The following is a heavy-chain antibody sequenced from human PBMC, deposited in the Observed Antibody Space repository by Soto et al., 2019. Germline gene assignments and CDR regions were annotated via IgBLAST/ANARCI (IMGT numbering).Heavy chain of an antibody. CDR3: ARDRGSSIAASPRAGNWFDN. Sequence: GASVKVSCKASGYTFTSYYMHWVRQAPGQGLEWMGIINPSGGSTSYAQKFQGRVTMTRDTSTSTGYMELSSLRSEDTAVYYCARDRGSSIAASPRAGNWFDNRGQGTLVTVSS. J-gene: IGHJ5*02. CDR2: INPSGGST. V-gene: IGHV1-46*01. CDR1: GYTFTSYY. D-gene: IGHD6-6*01.